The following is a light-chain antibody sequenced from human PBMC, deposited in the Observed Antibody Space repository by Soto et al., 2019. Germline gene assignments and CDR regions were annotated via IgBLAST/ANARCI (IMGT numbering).Light chain of an antibody. V-gene: IGKV3-20*01. J-gene: IGKJ2*01. CDR1: QSVSSSY. CDR3: QQYGSSPPWYT. CDR2: GAS. Sequence: ENVLTQSPGTLSLSPGERATLSCRASQSVSSSYLAWYQQKPGQAPRLLIYGASSRATGIPDRFSGSGSGIDFTLTISRLEPEDFAVYYCQQYGSSPPWYTFGQGTKLEIK.